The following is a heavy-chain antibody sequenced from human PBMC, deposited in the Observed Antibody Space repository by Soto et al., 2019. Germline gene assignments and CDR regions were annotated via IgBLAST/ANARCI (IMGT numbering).Heavy chain of an antibody. D-gene: IGHD2-15*01. V-gene: IGHV1-3*01. CDR3: ARDREWYCSGGSCYLLYGMDV. J-gene: IGHJ6*02. Sequence: AAVNVSCTASGYTFTSYAMHWVRQAPGQRLEWIGWINAGNGNTKYSQKFQGRVTITRDTSASTAYMELSSLRSEDTAVYYCARDREWYCSGGSCYLLYGMDVWGQGATVTV. CDR1: GYTFTSYA. CDR2: INAGNGNT.